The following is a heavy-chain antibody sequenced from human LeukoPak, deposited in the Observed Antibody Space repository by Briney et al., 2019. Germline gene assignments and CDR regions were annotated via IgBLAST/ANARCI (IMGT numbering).Heavy chain of an antibody. J-gene: IGHJ3*02. CDR1: GYSFTSYW. CDR3: ARLYGHAFDI. D-gene: IGHD3-10*01. Sequence: GESLKISCKGSGYSFTSYWIGWVRQMPGKGLGWMGLIYPADSDTKYSPSFQGQVTIAVDKSISTAYLQWSSLKASDTAMYYCARLYGHAFDIWGQGTMVTVSS. V-gene: IGHV5-51*01. CDR2: IYPADSDT.